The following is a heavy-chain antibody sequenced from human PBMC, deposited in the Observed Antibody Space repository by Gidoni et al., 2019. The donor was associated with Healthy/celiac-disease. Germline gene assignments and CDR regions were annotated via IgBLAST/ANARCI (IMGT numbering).Heavy chain of an antibody. V-gene: IGHV3-74*01. CDR2: INSDGSST. Sequence: EVQLVESGGGLVQPGGSLRLSCAASGFTFSSYWMHGGRQAPGKGLVWVSRINSDGSSTSYADSVKGRFTISRDNAKNTLYLQMNSLRAEDTAVYYCARAGHDILPYYYYGMDVWGQGTTVTVSS. D-gene: IGHD3-9*01. CDR3: ARAGHDILPYYYYGMDV. J-gene: IGHJ6*02. CDR1: GFTFSSYW.